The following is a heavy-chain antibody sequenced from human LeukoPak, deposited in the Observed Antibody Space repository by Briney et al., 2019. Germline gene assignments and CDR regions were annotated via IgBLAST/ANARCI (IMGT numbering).Heavy chain of an antibody. D-gene: IGHD2-2*01. J-gene: IGHJ6*03. CDR3: ARGKSTYYYYMDV. V-gene: IGHV4-30-4*07. CDR1: GGSISSGGYS. Sequence: SETLSLTCAVSGGSISSGGYSWSWIRQPPGKGLEWIGYIYYSGSTYYNPSLKSRVTISVDTSKNQFSLKLSSVTAADTAVYYCARGKSTYYYYMDVWGKGTTVTVSS. CDR2: IYYSGST.